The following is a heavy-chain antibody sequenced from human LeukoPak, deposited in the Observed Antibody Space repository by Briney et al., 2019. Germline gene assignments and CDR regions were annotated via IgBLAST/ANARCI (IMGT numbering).Heavy chain of an antibody. D-gene: IGHD6-19*01. V-gene: IGHV1-2*02. Sequence: GASVKVSCKASGYTFTGYYMHWVRQAPGQGLEWMGWINPNSGGTNDAQKFQGRVTMTRDTSISTAYMELSRLSSDDTAVYYCARARAQQWLVHGWAFDIWGQGTMVTVSS. J-gene: IGHJ3*02. CDR1: GYTFTGYY. CDR2: INPNSGGT. CDR3: ARARAQQWLVHGWAFDI.